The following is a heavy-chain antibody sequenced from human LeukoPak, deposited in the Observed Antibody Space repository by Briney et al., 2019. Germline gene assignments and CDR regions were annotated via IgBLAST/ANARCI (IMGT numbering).Heavy chain of an antibody. V-gene: IGHV3-30*02. CDR2: IRYDGSNK. D-gene: IGHD1-1*01. CDR1: AFTFNTFDNFA. J-gene: IGHJ6*03. CDR3: AKEYGYDYNYFYSMDV. Sequence: TGGSLRLSCSVSAFTFNTFDNFAMNWVRQAPGKGLEWVAFIRYDGSNKYHADSVKGRFTISRDNSKNTVYLQMNSLRAEDTAVYFCAKEYGYDYNYFYSMDVWGKGTTVTISS.